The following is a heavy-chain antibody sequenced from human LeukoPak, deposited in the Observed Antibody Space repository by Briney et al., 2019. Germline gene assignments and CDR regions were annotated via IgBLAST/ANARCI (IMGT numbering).Heavy chain of an antibody. V-gene: IGHV3-74*01. CDR2: INSDGSSS. J-gene: IGHJ4*02. CDR3: ARHLTTVTASLDY. CDR1: GFTFGSYW. D-gene: IGHD4-17*01. Sequence: GGSLRLSCAAAGFTFGSYWMHWVRQAPGKGLGWVSRINSDGSSSRYADAVKGRFTISRDNAKNTLYLQMNSLRAEDTAVYYCARHLTTVTASLDYWGQGTLVTVSS.